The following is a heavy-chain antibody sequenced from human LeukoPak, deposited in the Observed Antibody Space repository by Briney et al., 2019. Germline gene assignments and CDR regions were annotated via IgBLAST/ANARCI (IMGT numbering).Heavy chain of an antibody. V-gene: IGHV3-74*01. D-gene: IGHD3-3*01. J-gene: IGHJ4*02. CDR2: IYSDDSSST. CDR3: AKVLEGFWSGYSSY. CDR1: GFTFSNYW. Sequence: GGSLRLSCTASGFTFSNYWMHWVRQPPGKGLVWVSRIYSDDSSSTTYADSVKGRFTISRDNAKNTLYLQMNSLRAEDTAVYYCAKVLEGFWSGYSSYWGQGTLVTVSS.